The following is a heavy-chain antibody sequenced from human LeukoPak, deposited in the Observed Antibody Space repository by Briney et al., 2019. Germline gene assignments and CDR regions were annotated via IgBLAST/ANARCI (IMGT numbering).Heavy chain of an antibody. CDR2: ISGSGGST. CDR3: AKIPYYGSGSYYFDY. D-gene: IGHD3-10*01. CDR1: GFTFSSYA. Sequence: PGGSLRLSCAASGFTFSSYAMSWVRQAPGKGLEWVSAISGSGGSTYYADSAKGRFTISRDNSKNTLYLQMNSLRAEDTAVYYCAKIPYYGSGSYYFDYWGQGTLVTVSS. J-gene: IGHJ4*02. V-gene: IGHV3-23*01.